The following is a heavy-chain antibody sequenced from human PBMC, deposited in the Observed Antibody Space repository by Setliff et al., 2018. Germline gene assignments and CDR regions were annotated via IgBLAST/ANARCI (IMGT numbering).Heavy chain of an antibody. CDR2: INPKNGDI. D-gene: IGHD3-22*01. CDR1: GYTFPDYY. J-gene: IGHJ4*01. CDR3: ARRDGRSGYLGFDL. V-gene: IGHV1-2*07. Sequence: VTVSCTPSGYTFPDYYIHWVRQAPGQGLEWMGWINPKNGDIFYAPKFAGRVTMTRDTPISTVYMELSLLTSDDTAVYFCARRDGRSGYLGFDLWGHGSLVTVSS.